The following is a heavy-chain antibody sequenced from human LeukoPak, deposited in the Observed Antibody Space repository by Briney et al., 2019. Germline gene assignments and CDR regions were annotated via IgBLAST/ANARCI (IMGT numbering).Heavy chain of an antibody. CDR3: AKDIDAYYDILTGMNFDY. CDR1: GFTFSSYG. D-gene: IGHD3-9*01. Sequence: GRSLRLSCAASGFTFSSYGTHWVRRAPGKGLEWVAFIRYDGSHIYYADSVKARFPLSRHNSKNTLYLQINSQRAEDTAVYYFAKDIDAYYDILTGMNFDYWGQGTLVTVSS. CDR2: IRYDGSHI. J-gene: IGHJ4*02. V-gene: IGHV3-30*02.